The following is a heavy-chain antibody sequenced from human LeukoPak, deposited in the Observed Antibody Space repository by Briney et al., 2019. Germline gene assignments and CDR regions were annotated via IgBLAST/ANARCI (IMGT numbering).Heavy chain of an antibody. CDR3: ARDVASSGYYWD. CDR2: INPSGGST. D-gene: IGHD3-22*01. CDR1: GYTFTSCY. V-gene: IGHV1-46*01. Sequence: ASVRVSCKASGYTFTSCYMHWVRQAPGQGLEWMGIINPSGGSTSYAQRFQGRVTMTRETSTSTVYTELSNLKSDDTAVYYCARDVASSGYYWDWGQGTLVTVSS. J-gene: IGHJ4*02.